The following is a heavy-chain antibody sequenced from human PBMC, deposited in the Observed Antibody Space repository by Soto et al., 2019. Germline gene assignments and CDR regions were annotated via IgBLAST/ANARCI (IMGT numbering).Heavy chain of an antibody. CDR2: ITSSSRYI. CDR1: GFTFINST. Sequence: EVQLVGSGGGLVKPGGSLRLSCATSGFTFINSTMNWVRQAPGEGLEWVSSITSSSRYIYYADSVKGRFTISRDNAKNSLYLQMNSLRAEDTAVYYCARVRSGWCDYWGQGTLVTVSS. J-gene: IGHJ4*02. CDR3: ARVRSGWCDY. V-gene: IGHV3-21*01. D-gene: IGHD6-19*01.